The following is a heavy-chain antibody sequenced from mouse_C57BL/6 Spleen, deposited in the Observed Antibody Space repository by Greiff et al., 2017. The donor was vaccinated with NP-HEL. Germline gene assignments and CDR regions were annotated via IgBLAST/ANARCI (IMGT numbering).Heavy chain of an antibody. CDR3: VCGYRLFAY. D-gene: IGHD2-14*01. J-gene: IGHJ3*01. V-gene: IGHV10-1*01. Sequence: DVLLVESGGGLVQPKGSLKLSCAASGFSFNTYAMNWVRQAPGKGLEWVARISSKSNNNATYYAVSVKARITISRDDSESMLYLQMNNLKTEDTAMYYGVCGYRLFAYWGQGTLVTVSA. CDR1: GFSFNTYA. CDR2: ISSKSNNNAT.